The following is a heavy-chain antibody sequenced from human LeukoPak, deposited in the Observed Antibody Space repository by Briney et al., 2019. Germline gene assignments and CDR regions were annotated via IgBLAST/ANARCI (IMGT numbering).Heavy chain of an antibody. CDR3: ARHTVSTVDAFDI. CDR2: IYYSGST. D-gene: IGHD4-17*01. CDR1: GGSISSSSYY. V-gene: IGHV4-39*01. Sequence: SETLSLTCTVSGGSISSSSYYWGWIRQPPGKGLEWIGSIYYSGSTYYNPSLKSRVTISVDTSKNQFSLKLSSVTAADTAVYYCARHTVSTVDAFDIWGQRTMVTVSS. J-gene: IGHJ3*02.